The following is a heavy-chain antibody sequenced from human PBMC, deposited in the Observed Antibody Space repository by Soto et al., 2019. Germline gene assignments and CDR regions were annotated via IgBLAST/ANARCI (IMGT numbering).Heavy chain of an antibody. D-gene: IGHD6-19*01. CDR3: ARHSKAVAGGFDP. CDR2: IIPILGIA. V-gene: IGHV1-69*02. CDR1: GGTFSSYT. J-gene: IGHJ5*02. Sequence: QVQLVQSGAEVKKPGSSVKVSCKASGGTFSSYTISWVRQAPGQGLEWMGRIIPILGIANYAQRVQGRVTITADKSTSTAYLEMSSLRSDDTAVYYCARHSKAVAGGFDPWGQGTLVTVSS.